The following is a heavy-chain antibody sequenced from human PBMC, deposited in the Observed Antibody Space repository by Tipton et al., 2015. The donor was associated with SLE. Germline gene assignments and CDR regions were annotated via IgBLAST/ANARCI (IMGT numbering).Heavy chain of an antibody. J-gene: IGHJ4*02. D-gene: IGHD6-19*01. CDR3: AREKGYSSGCDY. CDR1: GFTFSSYS. Sequence: GSLRLSCAASGFTFSSYSMNWVRQAPGKGLEWVSYISSSGSTIYYADSVKGRFTISRDNAKNSLYLQMNSLRAEDTAVYYCAREKGYSSGCDYWGQGTLVTVSS. V-gene: IGHV3-48*04. CDR2: ISSSGSTI.